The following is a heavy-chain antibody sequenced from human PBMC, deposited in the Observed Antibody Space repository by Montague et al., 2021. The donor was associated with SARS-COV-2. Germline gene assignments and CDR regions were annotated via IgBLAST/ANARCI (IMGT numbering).Heavy chain of an antibody. CDR2: IGYSASS. J-gene: IGHJ5*01. D-gene: IGHD1-1*01. CDR3: AGYRVGTMLDS. CDR1: GAYIGSSFSY. V-gene: IGHV4-39*01. Sequence: SETRSLTCTVPGAYIGSSFSYWGWIRQPPGKGLEWIGSIGYSASSFYNPSLRSRVTISEDTSRNQFSLKVTSVTAADTAVYYCAGYRVGTMLDSWGPGTLVPVSS.